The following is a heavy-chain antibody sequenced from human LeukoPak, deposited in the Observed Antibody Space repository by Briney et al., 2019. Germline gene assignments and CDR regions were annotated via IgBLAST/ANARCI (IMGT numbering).Heavy chain of an antibody. CDR3: ARWASEAPVVVTAVDAFDI. CDR2: ISGSGGST. Sequence: GGSLRLSCAASGFTISSYAMSWVRQAPGKGLEWVSAISGSGGSTYYADSVKGRFTISRDNSKNTLYLQMNSLRAEDTAVYYCARWASEAPVVVTAVDAFDIWGQGTMVTVSS. CDR1: GFTISSYA. D-gene: IGHD2-21*02. J-gene: IGHJ3*02. V-gene: IGHV3-23*01.